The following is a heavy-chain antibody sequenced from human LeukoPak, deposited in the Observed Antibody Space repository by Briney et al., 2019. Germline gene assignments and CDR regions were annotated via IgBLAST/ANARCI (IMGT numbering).Heavy chain of an antibody. CDR2: IYSGGST. CDR1: GFTVSSNY. V-gene: IGHV3-66*01. Sequence: GGSLRLSCAASGFTVSSNYMSWVRQAPGKGLEWVSVIYSGGSTYYADSVKGRFTISRDNSKNTLYLQMNSLRAEDTAVYYCAKGMGRYYYDSSGYYLDYWGQGTLVTVSS. D-gene: IGHD3-22*01. J-gene: IGHJ4*02. CDR3: AKGMGRYYYDSSGYYLDY.